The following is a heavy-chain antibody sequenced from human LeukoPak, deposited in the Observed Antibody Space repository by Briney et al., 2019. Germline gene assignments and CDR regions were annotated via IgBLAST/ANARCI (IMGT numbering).Heavy chain of an antibody. D-gene: IGHD6-19*01. V-gene: IGHV3-9*01. J-gene: IGHJ4*02. CDR2: ISWNSGSI. CDR3: AKLRDSSGWYGDFDY. Sequence: GGSLRLSCAASGFTFDDYAMHWVRQAPGKGLEWVSGISWNSGSIGYADSVKGRFTISRDNAKNSLYLQMNSLRAEDTALYYCAKLRDSSGWYGDFDYWGQGTLVTVSS. CDR1: GFTFDDYA.